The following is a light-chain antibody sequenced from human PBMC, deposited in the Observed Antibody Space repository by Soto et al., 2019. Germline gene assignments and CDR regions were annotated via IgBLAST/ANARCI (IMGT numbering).Light chain of an antibody. V-gene: IGKV3-20*01. J-gene: IGKJ1*01. CDR3: QQYGSSGT. Sequence: EIVLTQSPGTVSLSPGEIATLSCRASQSVSNNYLAWYQQKPGQAPRLLIYGASNRATGIPDRFSGSGSGTDFTLTISRLETEDFAVYYCQQYGSSGTFGQGTKVDIK. CDR2: GAS. CDR1: QSVSNNY.